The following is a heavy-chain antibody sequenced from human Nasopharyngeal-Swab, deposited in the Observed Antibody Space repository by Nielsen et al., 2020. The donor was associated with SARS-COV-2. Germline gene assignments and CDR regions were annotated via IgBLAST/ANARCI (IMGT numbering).Heavy chain of an antibody. J-gene: IGHJ6*02. V-gene: IGHV3-53*05. Sequence: GESLKISCTGSGFTVSSGYMSWVRLAPGKGLEWVSYISRGDTTDYADSVKGRFTISRDNSKNTLYLQMNSLRAEDTAVYYCAKDEGYYDFWSGYFPDRADYYYYYGMDVWGQGTTVTVSS. CDR1: GFTVSSGY. CDR2: ISRGDTT. D-gene: IGHD3-3*01. CDR3: AKDEGYYDFWSGYFPDRADYYYYYGMDV.